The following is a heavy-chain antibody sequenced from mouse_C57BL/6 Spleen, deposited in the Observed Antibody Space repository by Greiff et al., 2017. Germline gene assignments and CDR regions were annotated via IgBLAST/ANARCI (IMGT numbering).Heavy chain of an antibody. CDR2: IYPRSGNT. V-gene: IGHV1-81*01. D-gene: IGHD4-1*01. CDR1: GYTFTSYG. J-gene: IGHJ2*01. Sequence: QVQLKESGAELARPGASVKLSCKASGYTFTSYGISWVKQRTGQGLEWIGEIYPRSGNTYYNEKFKGKATLTADKSSSTAYMELRSLTSEDSAVYVWARRVGGELGPFDYWGQGTTLTVS. CDR3: ARRVGGELGPFDY.